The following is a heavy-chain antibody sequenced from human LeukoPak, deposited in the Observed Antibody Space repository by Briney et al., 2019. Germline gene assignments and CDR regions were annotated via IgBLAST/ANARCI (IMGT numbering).Heavy chain of an antibody. CDR3: ASRLHIAVAGTWD. Sequence: PSETLSLTCTVSGGSISSSSYYWGWIRQPPGKGLEWIGEINHSGSTNYNPSLKSRVTISVDTSKNQFSLKLSSVTAADTAVYYCASRLHIAVAGTWDWGQGTLVTVSS. CDR2: INHSGST. J-gene: IGHJ4*02. CDR1: GGSISSSSYY. V-gene: IGHV4-39*07. D-gene: IGHD6-19*01.